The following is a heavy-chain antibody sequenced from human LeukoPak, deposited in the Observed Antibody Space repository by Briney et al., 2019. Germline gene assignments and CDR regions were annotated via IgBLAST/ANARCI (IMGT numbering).Heavy chain of an antibody. CDR1: GGTFSSYA. CDR3: ARGLEWFGEFYYGMDV. J-gene: IGHJ6*04. Sequence: GASVKVSCKASGGTFSSYAISWVRQAPGQGLEWMGGIIPIFGTANYAQKFQGRVTITADESTSTAYMELRSLRSEDTAVYYCARGLEWFGEFYYGMDVWGKGTTVTVSS. V-gene: IGHV1-69*13. CDR2: IIPIFGTA. D-gene: IGHD3-10*01.